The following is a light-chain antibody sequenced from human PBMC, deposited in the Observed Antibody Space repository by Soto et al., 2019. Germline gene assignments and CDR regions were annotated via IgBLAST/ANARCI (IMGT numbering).Light chain of an antibody. CDR1: QSISVW. CDR2: VAC. CDR3: QQYHSYPYT. J-gene: IGKJ2*01. Sequence: DIQMTQSPSTLSAAVGDRVTITCRASQSISVWLAWYQQKPGRARILLIYVACTLQGGVPSRFSGSGSGTEFPLTISSLQPDDVAIYYCQQYHSYPYTFGQGTKLEIK. V-gene: IGKV1-5*03.